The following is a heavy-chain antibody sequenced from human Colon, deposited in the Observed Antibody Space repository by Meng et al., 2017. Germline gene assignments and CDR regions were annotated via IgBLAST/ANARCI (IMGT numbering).Heavy chain of an antibody. CDR3: AREWRHYYGAGSFDH. Sequence: QVQLQESGPGLVKPSQTASLTCTVSGGFLNSDDFYWSWLRQSPGGGLEWIGLLSYGGSTFYNPSLRSRVAISADTSKSQFSLYLRSVTAADTAVYYCAREWRHYYGAGSFDHWGQGALVTVSS. CDR2: LSYGGST. CDR1: GGFLNSDDFY. D-gene: IGHD3-10*01. J-gene: IGHJ4*02. V-gene: IGHV4-30-4*01.